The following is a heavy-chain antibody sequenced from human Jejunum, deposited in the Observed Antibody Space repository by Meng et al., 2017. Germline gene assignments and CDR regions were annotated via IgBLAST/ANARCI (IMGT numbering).Heavy chain of an antibody. CDR1: GFTISTYS. CDR3: ARVVGYSNPQFDY. D-gene: IGHD5-12*01. J-gene: IGHJ4*02. Sequence: SLIISSAASGFTISTYSMTWVRQAPGKGLEWVSYISSGGSSIFYADSVRGRVIISSDNSKNSLFLQMDSLRAENTAVYFCARVVGYSNPQFDYWGQGTLVTVSS. V-gene: IGHV3-21*01. CDR2: ISSGGSSI.